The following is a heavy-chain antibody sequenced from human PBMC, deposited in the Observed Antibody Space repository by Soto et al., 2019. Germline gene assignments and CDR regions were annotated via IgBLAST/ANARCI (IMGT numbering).Heavy chain of an antibody. D-gene: IGHD3-10*01. CDR3: AKADSGFSGYMDV. CDR1: GFTFYNHG. Sequence: EVQLVESGEGLVQPGRSLRLSCVASGFTFYNHGMHWVRQAPGRGLEWVSGITWSSDSMGYADSVKGRFTISRDNAKNYLYLQMNSLRPEDTALYYCAKADSGFSGYMDVWGKGTTVTVSS. V-gene: IGHV3-9*01. J-gene: IGHJ6*03. CDR2: ITWSSDSM.